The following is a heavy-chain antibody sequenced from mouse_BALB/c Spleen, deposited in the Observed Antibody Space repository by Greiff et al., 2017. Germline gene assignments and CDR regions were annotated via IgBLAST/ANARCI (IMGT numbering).Heavy chain of an antibody. D-gene: IGHD2-4*01. CDR3: AREGIYYDYDDEAYYAMDY. J-gene: IGHJ4*01. Sequence: VKLMESGPGLVAPSQSLSITCTVSGFSLTSYGVHWVRQPPGKGLEWLGVIWAGGSTNYNSALMSRLSISKDNSKSQVFLKMNSLQTDDTAMYYCAREGIYYDYDDEAYYAMDYWGQGTSVTVSS. CDR1: GFSLTSYG. CDR2: IWAGGST. V-gene: IGHV2-9*02.